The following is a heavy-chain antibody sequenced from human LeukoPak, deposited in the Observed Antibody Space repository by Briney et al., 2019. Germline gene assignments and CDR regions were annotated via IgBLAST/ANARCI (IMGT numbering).Heavy chain of an antibody. CDR1: GGSMSSNY. V-gene: IGHV4-59*12. D-gene: IGHD6-13*01. Sequence: SETLSLTCTVSGGSMSSNYWSWIRQPPGKGLEWIGYIYNSGTIYYSGSTNYNPSLLSRVTISVDTSKNQFSLKLRSVTAADTAVYYCARDPAAGPDYWGQGTLVTVSS. CDR3: ARDPAAGPDY. J-gene: IGHJ4*02. CDR2: IYNSGTIYYSGST.